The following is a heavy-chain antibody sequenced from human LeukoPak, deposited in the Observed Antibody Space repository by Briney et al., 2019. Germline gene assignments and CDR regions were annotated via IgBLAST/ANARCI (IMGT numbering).Heavy chain of an antibody. CDR1: GYTFTSYG. CDR3: ASPGYSGYENFDY. J-gene: IGHJ4*02. V-gene: IGHV1-69*13. CDR2: IIPIFGTA. Sequence: ASVKVSCKASGYTFTSYGISWVRQAPGQGLEWMGGIIPIFGTANYAQKFQGRVTITADESTSTAYMELSSLRSEDTAVYYCASPGYSGYENFDYWGQGTLVTVSS. D-gene: IGHD5-12*01.